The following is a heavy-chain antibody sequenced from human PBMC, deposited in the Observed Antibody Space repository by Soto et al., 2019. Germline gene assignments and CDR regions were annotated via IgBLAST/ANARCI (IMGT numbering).Heavy chain of an antibody. CDR2: ISSSSSTI. CDR1: GFTFSSYS. Sequence: GGSLRLSCAASGFTFSSYSMNWVRQAPGKGLEWVSYISSSSSTIYYADSVKGRFTISRDNAKNSLYLQMNSLRAEDTAVYYCARAGSSSWYWASGAFDIWGQGTMVTVSS. V-gene: IGHV3-48*01. CDR3: ARAGSSSWYWASGAFDI. D-gene: IGHD6-13*01. J-gene: IGHJ3*02.